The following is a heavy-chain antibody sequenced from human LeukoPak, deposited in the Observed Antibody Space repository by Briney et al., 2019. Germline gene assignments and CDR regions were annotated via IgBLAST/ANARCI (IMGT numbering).Heavy chain of an antibody. CDR3: AGRTAASGSFDY. Sequence: SQTLSLTCAISGDSLSSNSATWNWIRQSPSRGLEWLGRTYYRSKWFNDYAVSVKSRVTINPDTSKNQFSLQLTSVTPDDTAVYYCAGRTAASGSFDYWGQGILVTVSS. D-gene: IGHD5-12*01. CDR2: TYYRSKWFN. V-gene: IGHV6-1*01. J-gene: IGHJ4*02. CDR1: GDSLSSNSAT.